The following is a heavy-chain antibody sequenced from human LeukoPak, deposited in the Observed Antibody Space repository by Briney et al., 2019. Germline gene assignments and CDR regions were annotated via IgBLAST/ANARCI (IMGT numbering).Heavy chain of an antibody. CDR1: GGSISSSSHY. J-gene: IGHJ6*02. CDR3: ARDRLDYGDGMDV. V-gene: IGHV4-39*07. D-gene: IGHD4-17*01. Sequence: SETLSLTCTVSGGSISSSSHYWGWIRQPPGKGLEWIGSIYYSGSTYYNPSLKSRVTISVDTSKNQFSLKLSSVTAADTAVYYCARDRLDYGDGMDVWGQGTTVTVSS. CDR2: IYYSGST.